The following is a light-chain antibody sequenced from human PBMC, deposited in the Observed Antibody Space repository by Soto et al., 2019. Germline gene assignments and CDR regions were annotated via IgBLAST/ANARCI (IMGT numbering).Light chain of an antibody. J-gene: IGKJ2*01. CDR3: QQANSSPYT. Sequence: DIQMTQSPSSVSASVGDRVPITCRASQDISSLLAWYQQKPGKAPKLLIYAASSLQSWVPSRFSVSASGTDVTLTISSLQPEDFSTYYCQQANSSPYTFGQGNKLDIK. V-gene: IGKV1-12*01. CDR1: QDISSL. CDR2: AAS.